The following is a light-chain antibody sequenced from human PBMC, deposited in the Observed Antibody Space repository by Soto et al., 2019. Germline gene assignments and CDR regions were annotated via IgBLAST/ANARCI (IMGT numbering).Light chain of an antibody. Sequence: IQMTQSPSSLSASVGDRVTITCRANQNIINYLNWYQQKPGKAPRLLIYAASSLQSGVPSRFSGGGSGTDFTLTVSSLQPEDLALYYCQQTFSTPFTFGPGTTVDFK. V-gene: IGKV1-39*01. CDR2: AAS. J-gene: IGKJ3*01. CDR1: QNIINY. CDR3: QQTFSTPFT.